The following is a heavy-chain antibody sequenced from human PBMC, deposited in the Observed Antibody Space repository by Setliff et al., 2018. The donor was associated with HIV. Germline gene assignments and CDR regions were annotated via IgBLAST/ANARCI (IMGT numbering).Heavy chain of an antibody. CDR2: ISGGGGAT. V-gene: IGHV3-23*01. J-gene: IGHJ6*02. Sequence: PGGSLRLSCAASGFTFNTYAMSWVRQAPGKGLEWVSGISGGGGATYYGDSVKGRFTISRDNAKNSLYLQMNSLRDEDTAVYYCASGGWSTYYYYGMDVWGQGTTVTVSS. D-gene: IGHD6-19*01. CDR1: GFTFNTYA. CDR3: ASGGWSTYYYYGMDV.